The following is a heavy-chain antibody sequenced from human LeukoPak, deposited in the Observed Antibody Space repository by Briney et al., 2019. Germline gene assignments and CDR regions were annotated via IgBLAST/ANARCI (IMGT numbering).Heavy chain of an antibody. Sequence: PGGSLRLSCAASGFTFSSYAMSWVRQAPGKGLEWVSGISWNSGSIGYADSVKGRFTISRDNSKSTLYLQMNSLRVEDTAVYYCAKGTMDGGQYYYDSSGGQGTLVTVSS. CDR2: ISWNSGSI. CDR3: AKGTMDGGQYYYDSS. D-gene: IGHD3-22*01. V-gene: IGHV3-23*01. CDR1: GFTFSSYA. J-gene: IGHJ4*02.